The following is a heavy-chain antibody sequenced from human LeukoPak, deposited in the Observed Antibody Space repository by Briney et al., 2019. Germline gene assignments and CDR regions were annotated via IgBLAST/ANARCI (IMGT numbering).Heavy chain of an antibody. Sequence: SETLSLTCTVSGGSISSYYWSWIRQPAGKGLEWIGRIYTSGSTNYNPSLKSRITMSVDTSKNQFSLKLSSVTAAGTAVYYCARGITVAGRESKFDYWGQGTLVTVSS. CDR1: GGSISSYY. J-gene: IGHJ4*02. CDR3: ARGITVAGRESKFDY. CDR2: IYTSGST. V-gene: IGHV4-4*07. D-gene: IGHD6-13*01.